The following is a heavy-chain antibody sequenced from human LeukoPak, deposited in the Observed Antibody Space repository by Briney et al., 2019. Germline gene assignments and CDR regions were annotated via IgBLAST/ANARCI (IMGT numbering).Heavy chain of an antibody. CDR1: GFSFSSYA. V-gene: IGHV3-30*04. CDR3: AKDQSDSSGYYYVVNWFDP. CDR2: ISYDGSNK. D-gene: IGHD3-22*01. Sequence: GGSLRLSCAASGFSFSSYAMHWVRQAPGKGLEWVAIISYDGSNKYYADSVKGRFTISRDNSKNTLYLQMNSLRAEDTAVSYCAKDQSDSSGYYYVVNWFDPWGQGTLVTVSS. J-gene: IGHJ5*02.